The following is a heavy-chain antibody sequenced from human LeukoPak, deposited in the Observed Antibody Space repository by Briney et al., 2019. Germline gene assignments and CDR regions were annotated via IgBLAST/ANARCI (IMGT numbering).Heavy chain of an antibody. J-gene: IGHJ4*02. CDR3: ARERVAGILDY. CDR2: IWYDGSNK. D-gene: IGHD6-19*01. CDR1: GFTFSSYG. Sequence: GGPLRLSCAASGFTFSSYGMHWVRQAPGKGLEWVAVIWYDGSNKYYADSVKGRFTISRDNSKNTLYLQMNSLRAEDTAVYYCARERVAGILDYWGQGTLVTVSS. V-gene: IGHV3-33*01.